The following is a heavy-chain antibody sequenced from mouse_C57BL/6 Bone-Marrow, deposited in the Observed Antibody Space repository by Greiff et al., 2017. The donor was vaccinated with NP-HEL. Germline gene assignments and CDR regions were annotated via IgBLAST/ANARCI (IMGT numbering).Heavy chain of an antibody. V-gene: IGHV1-26*01. Sequence: EVQLQQSGPELVKPGASVKISCKASGYTFTDYYMNWVKQSHGKSLEWIGDITPNNGGTSYNQKFKGKATLTVDKSSSTAYMELRSLPSEDSAVYYCARKGYYGSSYWYFDVWGTGTTVTVSS. CDR2: ITPNNGGT. CDR1: GYTFTDYY. J-gene: IGHJ1*03. CDR3: ARKGYYGSSYWYFDV. D-gene: IGHD1-1*01.